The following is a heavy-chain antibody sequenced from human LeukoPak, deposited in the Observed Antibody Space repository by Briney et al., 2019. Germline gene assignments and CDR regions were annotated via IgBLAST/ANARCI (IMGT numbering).Heavy chain of an antibody. CDR3: ARRDYYDSTGYYPTLY. J-gene: IGHJ4*02. D-gene: IGHD3-22*01. Sequence: SETLSLTCTVSGDSISSYFWSWVRQPAGKGLEWIGRIHPSGSTDYNPSLKSRVNLSVDTSKNQFSLKLSSVTAADTAVYYCARRDYYDSTGYYPTLYWGQGTLVTVSS. V-gene: IGHV4-4*07. CDR2: IHPSGST. CDR1: GDSISSYF.